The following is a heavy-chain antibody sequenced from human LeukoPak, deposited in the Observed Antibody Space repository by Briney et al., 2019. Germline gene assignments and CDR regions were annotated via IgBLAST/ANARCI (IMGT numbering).Heavy chain of an antibody. Sequence: SETLSLTCTVSGGSISNSLWSWIRQPAGKGLEWIGRIYTDGSTNSNPSLRSRLTMSLDTSKNQFSLKLTSVTAADTAVYFCARAPSGCGGTCAFDSWGQGTRVTVSS. D-gene: IGHD2-21*01. V-gene: IGHV4-4*07. J-gene: IGHJ4*02. CDR3: ARAPSGCGGTCAFDS. CDR1: GGSISNSL. CDR2: IYTDGST.